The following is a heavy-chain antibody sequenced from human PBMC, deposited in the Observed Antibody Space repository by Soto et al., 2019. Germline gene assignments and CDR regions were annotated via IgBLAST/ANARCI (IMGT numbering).Heavy chain of an antibody. D-gene: IGHD3-3*01. Sequence: LSLTCSVSGGTISGYYWTWIRQPAGKGLEWIGRIYSSGNTKYNPSLQSRVTMSLDTSNNQFYLRLTSVTAADTAVYYCARGQRFSDWFDPWGQGTLVTVSS. CDR3: ARGQRFSDWFDP. V-gene: IGHV4-4*07. CDR2: IYSSGNT. CDR1: GGTISGYY. J-gene: IGHJ5*02.